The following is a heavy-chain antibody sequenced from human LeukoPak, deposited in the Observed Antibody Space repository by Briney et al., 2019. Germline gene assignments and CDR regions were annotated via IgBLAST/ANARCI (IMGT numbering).Heavy chain of an antibody. CDR3: AKDASPYY. CDR1: GFTFSSFA. J-gene: IGHJ4*02. V-gene: IGHV3-23*01. Sequence: GGSLRLSCAASGFTFSSFAMTWVRQAPGKELEWVSGISGSGGSTYYADSVKGRLTISRDNSKNTLYLQVNSLRAEDTAVYYCAKDASPYYWGQGTLVTVSS. CDR2: ISGSGGST.